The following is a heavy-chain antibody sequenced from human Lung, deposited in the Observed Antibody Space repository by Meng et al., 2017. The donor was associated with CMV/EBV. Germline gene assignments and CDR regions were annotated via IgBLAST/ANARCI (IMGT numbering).Heavy chain of an antibody. Sequence: ESLKISCAASGFTFSSYWMSWVRQAPGKGLEWVANIKQDGSEKYYVDSVKGRFTISRDNAKNSLYLQMNSLRAEDTAVYYCAGTAAAGISWSEYFQHWGQGXLVTVSS. CDR2: IKQDGSEK. V-gene: IGHV3-7*01. CDR3: AGTAAAGISWSEYFQH. J-gene: IGHJ1*01. CDR1: GFTFSSYW. D-gene: IGHD6-13*01.